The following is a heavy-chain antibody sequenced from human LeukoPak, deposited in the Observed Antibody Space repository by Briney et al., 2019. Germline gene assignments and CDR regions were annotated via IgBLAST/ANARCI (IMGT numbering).Heavy chain of an antibody. CDR3: ARDAAYFQR. CDR2: MYYSGST. Sequence: PSETRSLTWTASDGSISSYYWSWIRKPPRKGLEWLGYMYYSGSTNSNPSLKSRVTMSIDTSKNQFSLKLSSVTAADTAVYYCARDAAYFQRWGQGTLVTVSS. D-gene: IGHD2-15*01. CDR1: DGSISSYY. V-gene: IGHV4-59*01. J-gene: IGHJ1*01.